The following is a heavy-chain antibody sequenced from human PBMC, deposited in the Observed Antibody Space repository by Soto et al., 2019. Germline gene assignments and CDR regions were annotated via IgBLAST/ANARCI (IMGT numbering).Heavy chain of an antibody. CDR1: GGTFSRHS. CDR3: ARDLTSVRGS. Sequence: QVQMVQSGAEVKKPGSSARVSCKVSGGTFSRHSISWVRQAPGQGLEWMGGIIPIFDATQYAQKSAGRLTITADESTTTFHMDLSGLRPEDTAIYYCARDLTSVRGSWGQGTLVTVS. J-gene: IGHJ4*02. CDR2: IIPIFDAT. D-gene: IGHD3-10*01. V-gene: IGHV1-69*01.